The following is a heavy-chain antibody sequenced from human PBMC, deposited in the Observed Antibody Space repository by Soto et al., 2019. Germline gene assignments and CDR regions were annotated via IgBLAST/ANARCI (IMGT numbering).Heavy chain of an antibody. CDR2: TYYRSKWYN. J-gene: IGHJ5*02. CDR3: ARDKHDYFNRGIGFDT. CDR1: GDSVSSNGAA. Sequence: SQTLTLTCAISGDSVSSNGAASYWIRQSPSRGLEWLGRTYYRSKWYNDYAVSVKSRITINPDTSKSQFSLQLNSVTPEDTAVYYCARDKHDYFNRGIGFDTWGQGILVTVSS. D-gene: IGHD4-17*01. V-gene: IGHV6-1*01.